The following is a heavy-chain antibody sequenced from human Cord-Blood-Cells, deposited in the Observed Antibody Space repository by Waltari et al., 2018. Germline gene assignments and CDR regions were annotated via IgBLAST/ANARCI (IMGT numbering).Heavy chain of an antibody. V-gene: IGHV1-69*12. Sequence: QVQLVQSGAEVKKPGSSVKVSCKASGGTFSSYAISWVRQAPGQGLDWKGGITATFGKGDYAQEFKGRVTITGDECTSAAYRGLSSLRSEDTAVYYCARVHYGGNLGWMGGYYCDYWGQGTLVTVSS. CDR1: GGTFSSYA. CDR3: ARVHYGGNLGWMGGYYCDY. D-gene: IGHD4-17*01. CDR2: ITATFGKG. J-gene: IGHJ4*02.